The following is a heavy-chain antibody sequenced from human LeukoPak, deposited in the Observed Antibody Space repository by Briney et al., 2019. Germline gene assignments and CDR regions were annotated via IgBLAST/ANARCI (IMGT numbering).Heavy chain of an antibody. CDR2: ITSRGSTI. Sequence: GGPRRLSCAASGFTFSDYYMSWIRQAPGMGLEWVSYITSRGSTIYYADSVKGRFTISRDNAKNSLYLQMNSLRAEDTAVYYCARDPSGSKYYDILAYYFDYWGQGTLVTVSS. J-gene: IGHJ4*02. V-gene: IGHV3-11*01. CDR3: ARDPSGSKYYDILAYYFDY. CDR1: GFTFSDYY. D-gene: IGHD3-9*01.